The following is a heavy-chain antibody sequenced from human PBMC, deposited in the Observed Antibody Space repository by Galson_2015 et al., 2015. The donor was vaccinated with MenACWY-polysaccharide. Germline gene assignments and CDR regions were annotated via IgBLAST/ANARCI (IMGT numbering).Heavy chain of an antibody. Sequence: CAISGDSVSTTSAAWNWIRQSPSRGLEWLGRTNYRSKGSNDYATSVKSRIVINADTSKNQFSLRLSSVTAADTAVYYCARLPRYRQSFGWFDPWGQGTLVTVSS. CDR3: ARLPRYRQSFGWFDP. CDR1: GDSVSTTSAA. J-gene: IGHJ5*02. CDR2: TNYRSKGSN. D-gene: IGHD1-1*01. V-gene: IGHV6-1*01.